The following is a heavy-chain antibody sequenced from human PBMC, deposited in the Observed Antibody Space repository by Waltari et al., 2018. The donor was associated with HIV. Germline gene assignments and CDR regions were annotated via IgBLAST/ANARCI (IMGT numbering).Heavy chain of an antibody. Sequence: QVQLQESGPGLVKASETLSLTCTVSGGSISSYYWSWIRQPAGKGLEWIGRSYTSGSTNYNSSLKSRFTMSIDTSKNQFCLKLSSVTAADTAVYYCAREYCSSTSCSPNGRLGAFDIWGQGTMVTVSS. D-gene: IGHD2-2*01. CDR2: SYTSGST. CDR3: AREYCSSTSCSPNGRLGAFDI. V-gene: IGHV4-4*07. J-gene: IGHJ3*02. CDR1: GGSISSYY.